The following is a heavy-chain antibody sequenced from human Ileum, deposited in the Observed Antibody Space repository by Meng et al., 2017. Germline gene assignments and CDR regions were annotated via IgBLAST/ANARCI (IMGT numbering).Heavy chain of an antibody. J-gene: IGHJ4*02. CDR1: GGSINSYVW. CDR2: IYPGGSI. Sequence: QGKLKERGHGRVKSSGTLSLPCAVSGGSINSYVWWSWVRQAPGKGLEWIGEIYPGGSINYNPSLKSRVTISADTSKNQFSLSLDSVTAADTAVYYCVRNDYCSGGTCYPHFDYWGQGTLVTVSS. CDR3: VRNDYCSGGTCYPHFDY. D-gene: IGHD2-15*01. V-gene: IGHV4-4*02.